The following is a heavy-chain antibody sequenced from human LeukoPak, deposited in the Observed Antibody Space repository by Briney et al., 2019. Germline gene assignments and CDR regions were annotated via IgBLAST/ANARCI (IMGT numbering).Heavy chain of an antibody. CDR1: GFTFSDYY. CDR2: ISSSGSTI. V-gene: IGHV3-11*01. J-gene: IGHJ3*02. CDR3: ATDYYDSSALFNDAFDI. Sequence: GGSLRLSCAASGFTFSDYYMSWIRQAPGKGLEWVSYISSSGSTIYYADSVKGRFTISRDNAKNSLYLQMNSLRAEDTAVYYCATDYYDSSALFNDAFDIWGQGTMVTVSS. D-gene: IGHD3-22*01.